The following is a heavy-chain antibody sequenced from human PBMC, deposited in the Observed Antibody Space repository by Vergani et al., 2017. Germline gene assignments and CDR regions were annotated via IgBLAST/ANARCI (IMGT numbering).Heavy chain of an antibody. CDR2: IYYSGST. Sequence: QVQLQESGPGLVKPSQTLSLTCTVSGGSISSGDYYWSWIRQPPGKGLEWIGYIYYSGSTYYNPSLKSRVTISVDTSKNQFSLKLSSVTAADTAVYYCSRETNWGVTTVSYFDYWGQGTLVTVSS. J-gene: IGHJ4*02. CDR3: SRETNWGVTTVSYFDY. V-gene: IGHV4-30-4*08. CDR1: GGSISSGDYY. D-gene: IGHD7-27*01.